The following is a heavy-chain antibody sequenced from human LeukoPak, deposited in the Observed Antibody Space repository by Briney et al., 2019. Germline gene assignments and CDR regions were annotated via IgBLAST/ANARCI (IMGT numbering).Heavy chain of an antibody. V-gene: IGHV3-64*01. Sequence: AGGSLRLSCAASGFTFTKYAMHWVRQAPGKGLEYVSAISSNGGSTYYANSVKGRFTISRDNSKNTLYLQMGSLRAEDMAVYYCARTALGGTGYFDYWGQGTLVTVSS. J-gene: IGHJ4*02. D-gene: IGHD3-16*01. CDR2: ISSNGGST. CDR1: GFTFTKYA. CDR3: ARTALGGTGYFDY.